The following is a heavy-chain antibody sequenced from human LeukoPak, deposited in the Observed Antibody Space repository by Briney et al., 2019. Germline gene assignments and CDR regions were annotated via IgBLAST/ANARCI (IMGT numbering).Heavy chain of an antibody. CDR2: IYYSGST. CDR3: ARAGELVLRYYYMDV. Sequence: SETLSLTCTVSGGSISSYYWSWIRQPPGKGLEWIGYIYYSGSTNYNPSLKSRVTISVDTSKNQFSLKLSSVTAADTAVYYCARAGELVLRYYYMDVWGKGTTVTVSS. J-gene: IGHJ6*03. D-gene: IGHD6-13*01. V-gene: IGHV4-59*01. CDR1: GGSISSYY.